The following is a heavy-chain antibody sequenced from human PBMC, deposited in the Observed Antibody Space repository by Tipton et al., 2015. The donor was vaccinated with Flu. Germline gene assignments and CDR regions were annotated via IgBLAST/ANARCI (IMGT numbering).Heavy chain of an antibody. V-gene: IGHV4-59*01. J-gene: IGHJ4*02. D-gene: IGHD6-6*01. CDR3: ARVHEYFGFSDY. CDR1: GDSITSYY. Sequence: TLSLTCTVSGDSITSYYWSWIRQPPGKGLEWIGYISNSGGTNYNPSLESRITMPIDTSKNQFSLKLTSLTAADTAVYYCARVHEYFGFSDYWGQGSLVAVSP. CDR2: ISNSGGT.